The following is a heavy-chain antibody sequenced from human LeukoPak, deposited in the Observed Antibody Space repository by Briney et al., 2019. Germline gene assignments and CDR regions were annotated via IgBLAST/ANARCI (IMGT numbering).Heavy chain of an antibody. D-gene: IGHD6-19*01. CDR3: AKGSSGWFFDY. CDR2: INSDGSST. CDR1: GFTFSSYW. J-gene: IGHJ4*02. V-gene: IGHV3-74*01. Sequence: GGSLRLSSAASGFTFSSYWMSWVRQAPGKGLVWVSRINSDGSSTSYADSVKGRFTISRDNAKNTLYLQMNSLRAEDTAVYYCAKGSSGWFFDYWGQGTLVTVSS.